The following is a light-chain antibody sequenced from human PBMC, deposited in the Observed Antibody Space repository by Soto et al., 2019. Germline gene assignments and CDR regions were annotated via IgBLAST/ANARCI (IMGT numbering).Light chain of an antibody. CDR3: QQRSNWLWT. CDR1: QSVSSN. J-gene: IGKJ1*01. CDR2: DAS. Sequence: EIVMTQSPATLSVSPGERATLSCRASQSVSSNLAWYQQKPGQAPRLLIYDASNRATGIPARFSGSGSGTDFTLNISSLEPEDFAVYYCQQRSNWLWTSGQGPKVE. V-gene: IGKV3-11*01.